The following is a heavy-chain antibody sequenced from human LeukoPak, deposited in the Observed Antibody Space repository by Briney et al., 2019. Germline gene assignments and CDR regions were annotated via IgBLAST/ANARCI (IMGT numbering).Heavy chain of an antibody. CDR1: GFTFSRYE. CDR2: ISSSGRTI. V-gene: IGHV3-48*03. D-gene: IGHD6-19*01. J-gene: IGHJ6*01. Sequence: GGSLRLSCAASGFTFSRYEMNWVRQAPGKGLEWVSYISSSGRTIYYAHSEKGRFTISRDNPKNSLYLQMNSLRAEDTAVYYCARDPAYTSGWSDYCMDVWGQGTTVSVCS. CDR3: ARDPAYTSGWSDYCMDV.